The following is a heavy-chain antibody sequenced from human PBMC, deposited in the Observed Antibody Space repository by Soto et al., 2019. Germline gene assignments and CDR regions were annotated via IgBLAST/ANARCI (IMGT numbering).Heavy chain of an antibody. J-gene: IGHJ6*02. CDR2: INPNSGGT. CDR1: GYTFTGYY. D-gene: IGHD3-10*01. Sequence: QVQLVQSGAEVKKPGASVKVSCKASGYTFTGYYMHWVRQAPGQGLEWMGWINPNSGGTNYAQKFQGRVTMTTDTSTSTAYMELRSLRSDDTAVYYCGVTRRGWHYYGMDVWGQGTTVTVSS. V-gene: IGHV1-2*02. CDR3: GVTRRGWHYYGMDV.